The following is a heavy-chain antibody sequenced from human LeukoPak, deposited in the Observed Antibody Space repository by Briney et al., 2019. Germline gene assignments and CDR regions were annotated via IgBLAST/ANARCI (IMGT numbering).Heavy chain of an antibody. CDR1: GFTFSSYA. V-gene: IGHV3-30-3*01. D-gene: IGHD3-22*01. CDR2: ISYDGSNK. Sequence: SGGSLRLSCAASGFTFSSYAMHWVRQAPGKGLEWVAVISYDGSNKYYADSVKGRFTISRDNSKNTLYLQMNSLRAEDTAVYYCARDHRSTSYDSSGYVDYWGQGTLVTVSS. CDR3: ARDHRSTSYDSSGYVDY. J-gene: IGHJ4*02.